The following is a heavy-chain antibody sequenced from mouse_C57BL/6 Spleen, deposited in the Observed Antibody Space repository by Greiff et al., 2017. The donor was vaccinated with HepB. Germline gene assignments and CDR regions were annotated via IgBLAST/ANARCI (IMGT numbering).Heavy chain of an antibody. CDR1: GYSITSGYY. J-gene: IGHJ3*01. D-gene: IGHD3-2*02. Sequence: DVQLQESGPGLVKPSQSLSLTCSVTGYSITSGYYWNWIRQFPGNKLEWMGYISYDGSKNYNPSLQNRISITRDTSKNQFFLKLNSVTTEDTATYYCAREGSSGYVPYWGQGTLVTVSA. V-gene: IGHV3-6*01. CDR2: ISYDGSK. CDR3: AREGSSGYVPY.